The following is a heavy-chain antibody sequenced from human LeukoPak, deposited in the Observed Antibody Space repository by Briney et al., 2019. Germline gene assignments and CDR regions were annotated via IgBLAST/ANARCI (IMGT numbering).Heavy chain of an antibody. D-gene: IGHD3-3*01. Sequence: GGSLRLSCAASGFTVSSNYMSWVRQAPGKGLEWVSAISGSGGSTYYADSVKGRFTISRDDSKNTLYLQMNSLRAEDTAVYYYAKLVYDFWSGRDGGFDYWGQGTLVTVSS. V-gene: IGHV3-23*01. CDR2: ISGSGGST. CDR3: AKLVYDFWSGRDGGFDY. J-gene: IGHJ4*02. CDR1: GFTVSSNY.